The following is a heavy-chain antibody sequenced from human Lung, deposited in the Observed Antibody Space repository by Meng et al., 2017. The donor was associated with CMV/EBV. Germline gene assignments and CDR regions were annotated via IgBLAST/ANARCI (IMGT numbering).Heavy chain of an antibody. J-gene: IGHJ4*02. CDR2: ISSSGRTA. CDR1: GFTFSDYY. CDR3: AREAATGSDR. D-gene: IGHD3-9*01. V-gene: IGHV3-11*01. Sequence: GGSLRLSCTVSGFTFSDYYMNWIRQAPGKGLQWVSYISSSGRTAHYADSVKGRFTISRDNAKNSLFLQMNSLSAEDTAVYYCAREAATGSDRWGQGTLVTVSS.